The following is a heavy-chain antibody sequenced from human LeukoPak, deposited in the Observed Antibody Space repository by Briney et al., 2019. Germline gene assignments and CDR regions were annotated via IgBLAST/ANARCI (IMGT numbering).Heavy chain of an antibody. Sequence: GGSLRLSCAASGFTFSSGDMNWVRQAPGKGLEWVSGISDSSGSTYYADSVKGRFTISRDNSKNTLYLQMNSLRAEDTAVYYCAKATLRFLEWLLWYFDYWGQGTLVTVSS. V-gene: IGHV3-23*01. J-gene: IGHJ4*02. CDR3: AKATLRFLEWLLWYFDY. CDR1: GFTFSSGD. CDR2: ISDSSGST. D-gene: IGHD3-3*01.